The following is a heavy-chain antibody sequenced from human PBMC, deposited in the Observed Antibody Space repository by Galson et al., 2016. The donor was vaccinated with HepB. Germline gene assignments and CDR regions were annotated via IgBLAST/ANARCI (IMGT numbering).Heavy chain of an antibody. J-gene: IGHJ4*02. CDR1: GYTFASYD. CDR2: MNPNTGDT. D-gene: IGHD1-14*01. CDR3: SRNAARTGDFDY. V-gene: IGHV1-8*01. Sequence: SVKVSCKASGYTFASYDINWVRQATGQGLEWLGWMNPNTGDTGYAQKFQGRVTMTRSTPISTAYMELSGLTSDHTAVYYCSRNAARTGDFDYWGQGTLVTVSS.